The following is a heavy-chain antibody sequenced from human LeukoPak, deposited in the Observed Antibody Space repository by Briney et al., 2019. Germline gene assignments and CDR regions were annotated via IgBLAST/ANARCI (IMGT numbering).Heavy chain of an antibody. CDR1: GGTFSSYA. V-gene: IGHV1-69*04. D-gene: IGHD3-22*01. CDR2: IIPILGIA. Sequence: ASVKVSCKASGGTFSSYAISWVRQAPGQGLEWMGRIIPILGIANYAQKFQGRVTITADKSTSTAYMELSSLRSEDTAVYYCARTGGGEDYYDSSVNYWGQGTLVTVSS. CDR3: ARTGGGEDYYDSSVNY. J-gene: IGHJ4*02.